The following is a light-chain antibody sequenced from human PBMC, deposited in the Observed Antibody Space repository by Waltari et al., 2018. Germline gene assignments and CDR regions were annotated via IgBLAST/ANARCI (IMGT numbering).Light chain of an antibody. V-gene: IGLV2-14*02. CDR2: EVS. Sequence: QSALTQPASVSGSPGQSITISCTGTNADVGTYDFVSWYQHHPGKAPKVIIYEVSKRPSGISNRFSGSKSGNTASLTISGLQAEDEADYFCSSYANTFHYVFGTGTKVTVL. CDR1: NADVGTYDF. CDR3: SSYANTFHYV. J-gene: IGLJ1*01.